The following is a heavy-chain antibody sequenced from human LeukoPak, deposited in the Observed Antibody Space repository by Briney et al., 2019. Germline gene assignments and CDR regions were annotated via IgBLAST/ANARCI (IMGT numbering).Heavy chain of an antibody. V-gene: IGHV1-2*02. CDR2: INPNSGGT. CDR1: GYTFADYY. Sequence: GASVRVSCKTSGYTFADYYMHWVRQAPGQGLEWMGWINPNSGGTNYAQKFQGRVTMTRDTSISTAYMELSRLRSDDTAVYYCARDVDTAMITDYWGQGTLVTVSS. CDR3: ARDVDTAMITDY. D-gene: IGHD5-18*01. J-gene: IGHJ4*02.